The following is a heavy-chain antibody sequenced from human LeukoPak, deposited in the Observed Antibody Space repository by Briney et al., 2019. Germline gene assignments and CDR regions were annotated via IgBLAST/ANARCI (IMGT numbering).Heavy chain of an antibody. V-gene: IGHV4-34*01. Sequence: SETLSLTCAVYGVSFSGYYWSWIRQPPGKGLEWIGEINHSGSTNYNPSLKSRVTISVDTSKNQFSLKLSSVTAADTAVYYCARGGYDILTGYYHLDYWGQGTLVTVSS. CDR3: ARGGYDILTGYYHLDY. CDR2: INHSGST. J-gene: IGHJ4*02. D-gene: IGHD3-9*01. CDR1: GVSFSGYY.